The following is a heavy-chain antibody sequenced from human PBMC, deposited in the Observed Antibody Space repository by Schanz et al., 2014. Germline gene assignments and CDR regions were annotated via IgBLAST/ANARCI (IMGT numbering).Heavy chain of an antibody. V-gene: IGHV3-23*01. D-gene: IGHD1-1*01. Sequence: EVQLLQSGGALVQPGGSLRLSCSASGFTFSTYAMSWARQTPGKGLEWVSSITTGGNTYYRDSVKGRFIVSRDNSKNTLYLEMNRLRVDDTAVYYCVKDPDKYNWNDVEGMDVWGPGTTVTVSS. CDR1: GFTFSTYA. CDR2: ITTGGNT. CDR3: VKDPDKYNWNDVEGMDV. J-gene: IGHJ6*01.